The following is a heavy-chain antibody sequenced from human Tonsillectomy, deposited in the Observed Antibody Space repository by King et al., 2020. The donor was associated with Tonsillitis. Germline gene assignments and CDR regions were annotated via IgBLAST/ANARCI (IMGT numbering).Heavy chain of an antibody. CDR1: GYTFTGYY. D-gene: IGHD6-13*01. J-gene: IGHJ4*02. CDR3: ASATYRAAAGPRVDY. V-gene: IGHV1-2*02. CDR2: INPNSGGT. Sequence: VQLVESGAEVKKPGASVKVSCKASGYTFTGYYMHWVRQAPGQGLEWRGWINPNSGGTNYAQKFQGRVTMTRDTSISTAYMELSRLRSDDTAVYYCASATYRAAAGPRVDYWGQGTLVTVSS.